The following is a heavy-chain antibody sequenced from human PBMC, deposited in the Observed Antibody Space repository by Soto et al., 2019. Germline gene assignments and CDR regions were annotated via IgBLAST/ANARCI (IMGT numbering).Heavy chain of an antibody. D-gene: IGHD1-26*01. CDR2: ISYDGSNT. V-gene: IGHV3-30*18. CDR3: AKEGGLSGSYYISSSYYFDY. J-gene: IGHJ4*02. CDR1: GFTFSSYG. Sequence: QVQLVESGGGVVQPGRSLRLSCVASGFTFSSYGMHWVRQAPGKGLEWVAIISYDGSNTYYADSLKGRFTISRDNSKNTLYLQMTRLRAEDTSVYYCAKEGGLSGSYYISSSYYFDYWGQGTLVTVSS.